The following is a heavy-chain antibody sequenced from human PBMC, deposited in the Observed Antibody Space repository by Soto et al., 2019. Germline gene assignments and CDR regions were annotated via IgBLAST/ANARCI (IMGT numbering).Heavy chain of an antibody. CDR3: ARVRGAAAGYGMDV. J-gene: IGHJ6*02. V-gene: IGHV4-31*03. Sequence: PSETLSLTCTVSGGSISSGGYYWSWIHQHPGKGLEWIGYIYYSGSTYYNPSLKSRVTISVDTSKNQFSLKLSSVTAADTAVYYCARVRGAAAGYGMDVWGQGTTVTVSS. CDR1: GGSISSGGYY. CDR2: IYYSGST. D-gene: IGHD6-13*01.